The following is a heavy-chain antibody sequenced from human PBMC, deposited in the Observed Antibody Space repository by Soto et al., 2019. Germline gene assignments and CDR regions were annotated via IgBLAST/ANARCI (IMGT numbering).Heavy chain of an antibody. Sequence: QVQLQESGPGLVKPSETLSLTCTVSGGSISSYYWSWIWQPPGKGLEWIGYMYYSGSTNYNPSLKSRVTILVDTSKNQFSLKLSSVTAADTAVYYCAAGGKWLAFDYWGQGTLATVSS. CDR2: MYYSGST. V-gene: IGHV4-59*08. CDR1: GGSISSYY. J-gene: IGHJ4*02. D-gene: IGHD6-19*01. CDR3: AAGGKWLAFDY.